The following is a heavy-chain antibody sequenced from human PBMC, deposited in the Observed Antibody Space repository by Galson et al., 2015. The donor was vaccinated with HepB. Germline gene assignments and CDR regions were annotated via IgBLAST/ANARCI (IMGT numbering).Heavy chain of an antibody. Sequence: ETLSLTCAVYGGSFSGYYCSWIRQPPGKGLEWIGSIYHSGSTYYNSSLKSRVTISVDKSKNQFSLKLSSVTAADTAVYYCARDPAYKQGGMDVWGQGTTVIVSS. CDR1: GGSFSGYY. D-gene: IGHD5-24*01. CDR2: IYHSGST. J-gene: IGHJ6*02. V-gene: IGHV4-34*01. CDR3: ARDPAYKQGGMDV.